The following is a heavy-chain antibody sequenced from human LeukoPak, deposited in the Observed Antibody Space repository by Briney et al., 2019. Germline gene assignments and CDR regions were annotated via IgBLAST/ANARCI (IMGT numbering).Heavy chain of an antibody. CDR3: ARGYILTGYQPLDY. V-gene: IGHV4-31*03. Sequence: SQTLSLTCTVPGGSFSSGGYYWSWIRQHPGKGLEWIGYIYYSGSTYYNPSLKSRVTISVDTSKNQFSLKLSSVTAADTAVYYCARGYILTGYQPLDYWGQGTLVTVSS. CDR1: GGSFSSGGYY. CDR2: IYYSGST. J-gene: IGHJ4*02. D-gene: IGHD3-9*01.